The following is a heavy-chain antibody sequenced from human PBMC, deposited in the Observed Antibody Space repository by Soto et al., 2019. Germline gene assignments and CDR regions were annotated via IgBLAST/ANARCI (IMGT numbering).Heavy chain of an antibody. CDR2: IIPIFGTA. CDR3: ASRPRAYYDSSGYYLY. CDR1: GGTFSSYA. Sequence: GASVKVSCKASGGTFSSYAISWVRQAPGQGLEWMGGIIPIFGTADYAQKFQGRVTITADESTSTAYMELSSLRSEDTAVYYCASRPRAYYDSSGYYLYWGQGTLVTVSS. D-gene: IGHD3-22*01. J-gene: IGHJ4*02. V-gene: IGHV1-69*13.